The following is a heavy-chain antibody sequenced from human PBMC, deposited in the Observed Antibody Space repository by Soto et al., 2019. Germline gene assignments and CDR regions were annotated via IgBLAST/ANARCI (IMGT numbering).Heavy chain of an antibody. J-gene: IGHJ4*02. CDR3: TRRTPAEAFDY. Sequence: SETLSLTCTVSGGSISSYYWSWIRQAPGKGLEWIGYIYYSGSTSYNPSLKSRVTISVETSKNQFSLKLSSVTAADTAVYYCTRRTPAEAFDYWGQGALVTVSS. CDR2: IYYSGST. V-gene: IGHV4-59*08. CDR1: GGSISSYY. D-gene: IGHD6-25*01.